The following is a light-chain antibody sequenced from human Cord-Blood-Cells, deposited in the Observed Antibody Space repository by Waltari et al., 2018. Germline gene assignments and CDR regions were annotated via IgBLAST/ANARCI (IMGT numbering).Light chain of an antibody. CDR2: KVS. V-gene: IGKV2-30*02. CDR3: MQGTHWPYT. J-gene: IGKJ2*01. CDR1: QSLVHSDGNTY. Sequence: DVVMTQSPLSLPVTLGQPASISCRSRQSLVHSDGNTYLNWFQQRPGQAPRRLIPKVSNRDSGVPDRVSGSGSGTDFTLKISRGEGEDFGVYYCMQGTHWPYTFGQGTKLEIK.